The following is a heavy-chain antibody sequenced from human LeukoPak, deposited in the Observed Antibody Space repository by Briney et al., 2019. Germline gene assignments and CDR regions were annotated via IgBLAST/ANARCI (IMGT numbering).Heavy chain of an antibody. CDR3: AKDRYSYAFEYSDS. Sequence: GGSLRLSCAAFGFTFSSYAMHWVRQAPGKGLEWVAVISYDGSNKYYADSVKGRFTISRDNSKNTLSLQVSSLRTEDTAVYYCAKDRYSYAFEYSDSWGQGTLVTVSS. CDR2: ISYDGSNK. V-gene: IGHV3-30-3*01. CDR1: GFTFSSYA. D-gene: IGHD5-18*01. J-gene: IGHJ4*02.